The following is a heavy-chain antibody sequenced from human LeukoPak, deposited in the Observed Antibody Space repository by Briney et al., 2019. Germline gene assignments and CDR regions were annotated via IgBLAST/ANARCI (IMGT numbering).Heavy chain of an antibody. Sequence: GGSLRLSCAASGFTFSSYAMSWVRQAPGKGLEWVSAISGSGGSTYYADSVKGRFTISRDNSKNTLYLQMNSLRAEDTAVYYCAKDRPVGYCTNGVCSSRASSWPYYFDYWGQGTLVTVSS. D-gene: IGHD2-8*01. CDR1: GFTFSSYA. J-gene: IGHJ4*02. V-gene: IGHV3-23*01. CDR3: AKDRPVGYCTNGVCSSRASSWPYYFDY. CDR2: ISGSGGST.